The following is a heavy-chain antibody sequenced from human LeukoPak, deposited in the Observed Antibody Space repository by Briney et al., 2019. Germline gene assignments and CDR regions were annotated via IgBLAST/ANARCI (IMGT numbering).Heavy chain of an antibody. CDR3: ARRSSSQPPNY. CDR1: GGSFSGYY. D-gene: IGHD6-13*01. V-gene: IGHV4-34*01. CDR2: INHSGST. Sequence: SETLSLTCAVYGGSFSGYYWSWIRQPPGKGLEWIGEINHSGSTNYNPSLKSRVTISVDTSKNQFSLKLSSVTAADTAVYYCARRSSSQPPNYWGQGTLVTVSS. J-gene: IGHJ4*02.